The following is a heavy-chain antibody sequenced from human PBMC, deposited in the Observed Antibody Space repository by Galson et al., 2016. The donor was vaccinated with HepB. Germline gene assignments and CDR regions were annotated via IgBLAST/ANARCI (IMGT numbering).Heavy chain of an antibody. CDR2: ISYEGSNK. J-gene: IGHJ3*02. D-gene: IGHD6-13*01. V-gene: IGHV3-30*03. CDR1: GFMLSGYG. CDR3: ARRIAAARGPAFDI. Sequence: SLRLSCAASGFMLSGYGMHWVRQALGEGLEWVAIISYEGSNKYYADSGKGRFTISRDNSKNTLYLQMSSLRAEDTAVYYCARRIAAARGPAFDIWGQGTMVTVSS.